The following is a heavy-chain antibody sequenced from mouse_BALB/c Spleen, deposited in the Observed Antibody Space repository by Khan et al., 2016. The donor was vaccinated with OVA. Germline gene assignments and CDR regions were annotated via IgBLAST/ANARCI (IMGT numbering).Heavy chain of an antibody. J-gene: IGHJ2*01. D-gene: IGHD1-1*01. Sequence: VQLKESGPGLVKPSQSLSLTCTVTGYSITSGYAWNWIRPFPGNKLEWMGYISYSGGTCYTPFLKSRITITRDTSKNQFFLQLNYLTTEDTATYYGARGNYYGYCFDYWGQGTTLTVSS. CDR1: GYSITSGYA. CDR2: ISYSGGT. V-gene: IGHV3-2*02. CDR3: ARGNYYGYCFDY.